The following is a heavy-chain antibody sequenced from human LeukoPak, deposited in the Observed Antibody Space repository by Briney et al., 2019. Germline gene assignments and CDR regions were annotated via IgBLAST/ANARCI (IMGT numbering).Heavy chain of an antibody. D-gene: IGHD6-19*01. CDR1: GGSFSGYY. J-gene: IGHJ4*02. Sequence: PSETLSLTCAVYGGSFSGYYWSWIRQPPGKGLEWIGEINHSGSTNYNPSLKSRVTISVDTSKNQFSLKLSSVPAADTAVYYCARGTGTGQWLVRVVFDYWGQGTLVTVSS. V-gene: IGHV4-34*01. CDR3: ARGTGTGQWLVRVVFDY. CDR2: INHSGST.